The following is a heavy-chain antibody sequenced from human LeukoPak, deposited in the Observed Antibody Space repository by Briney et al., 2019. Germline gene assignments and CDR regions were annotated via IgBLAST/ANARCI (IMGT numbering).Heavy chain of an antibody. V-gene: IGHV4-39*07. J-gene: IGHJ4*02. Sequence: SETLSLTCTVSGGSISSSSYYWGWLRQPPGKGLEWIGSIYYSGSTNYNPSLKSRVTISVDTSKNQFSLKLSSVTAADTAVYYCARAMYSSGWCDYWGQGTLVTVSS. CDR2: IYYSGST. CDR1: GGSISSSSYY. D-gene: IGHD6-19*01. CDR3: ARAMYSSGWCDY.